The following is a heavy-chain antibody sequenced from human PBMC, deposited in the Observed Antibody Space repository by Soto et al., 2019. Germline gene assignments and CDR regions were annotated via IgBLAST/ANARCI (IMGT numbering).Heavy chain of an antibody. D-gene: IGHD6-6*01. CDR1: GGSISSYY. CDR2: IYYSGST. V-gene: IGHV4-59*04. J-gene: IGHJ6*02. Sequence: SETLSLTCTVSGGSISSYYWSWIRQPPGKGLEWIGYIYYSGSTYYNPSLKSRVTISVDTSKNQFSLKLSSVTAADTAVYYCARRGMNSSSTHYYYYYGMDVWGQGTTVTVSS. CDR3: ARRGMNSSSTHYYYYYGMDV.